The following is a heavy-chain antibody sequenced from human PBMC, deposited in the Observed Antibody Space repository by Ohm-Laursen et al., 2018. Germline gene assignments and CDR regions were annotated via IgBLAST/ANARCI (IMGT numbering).Heavy chain of an antibody. V-gene: IGHV3-49*04. CDR1: GFALSEYT. Sequence: SLRLSCAASGFALSEYTLSWVRQAPGKGLEWTGFIRSEGFGATIEYAASMKGRFIISRDDSKSTAYLQMNSLKTEDTAVYFCTRDGTYYYDSSGYYYVGAYYYGMDVWGQGTMVTVSS. J-gene: IGHJ6*02. CDR2: IRSEGFGATI. D-gene: IGHD3-22*01. CDR3: TRDGTYYYDSSGYYYVGAYYYGMDV.